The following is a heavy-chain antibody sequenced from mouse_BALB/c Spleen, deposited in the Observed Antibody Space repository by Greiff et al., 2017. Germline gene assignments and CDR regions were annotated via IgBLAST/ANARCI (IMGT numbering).Heavy chain of an antibody. Sequence: QVHVKQSGPELVKPGASVKMSCKASGYTFTSYYIHWVKQRPGQGLEWIGWIYPGDGSTKYNEKFKGKTTLTADKSSSTAYMLLSSLTSEDSAIYFCANYGNYDWFAYWGQGTLVTVSA. D-gene: IGHD2-1*01. CDR3: ANYGNYDWFAY. V-gene: IGHV1S56*01. J-gene: IGHJ3*01. CDR2: IYPGDGST. CDR1: GYTFTSYY.